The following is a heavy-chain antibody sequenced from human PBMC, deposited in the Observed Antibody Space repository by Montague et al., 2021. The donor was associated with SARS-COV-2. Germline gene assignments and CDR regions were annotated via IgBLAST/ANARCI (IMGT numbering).Heavy chain of an antibody. J-gene: IGHJ6*02. CDR3: ARDLVERSSRGTAYYYGTDV. CDR1: GGSISSYY. V-gene: IGHV4-59*01. Sequence: SETLSLTCTVSGGSISSYYWSWIRQPPGKGLEWIGYIYYSGSTNYNPSLKSRVTISVDTSKNQFSLKLSSVTAADTAVYYCARDLVERSSRGTAYYYGTDVRGQGTTVTVSS. CDR2: IYYSGST. D-gene: IGHD2-15*01.